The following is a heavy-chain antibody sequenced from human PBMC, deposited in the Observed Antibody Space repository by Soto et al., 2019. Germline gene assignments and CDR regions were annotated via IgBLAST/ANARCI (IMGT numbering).Heavy chain of an antibody. J-gene: IGHJ3*02. D-gene: IGHD6-13*01. V-gene: IGHV4-30-4*01. CDR1: GGSISSGDYY. Sequence: QVQLQESGPGLVKPSQTLSLTCTVSGGSISSGDYYWSWIRQPPGKGLEWLGYIYYSGSTYYNPSLTSRVTISVDTSKNQFSLKLSSVTAADTAVYYCARYSSSWLNAFDIWGQGTMVTVSS. CDR2: IYYSGST. CDR3: ARYSSSWLNAFDI.